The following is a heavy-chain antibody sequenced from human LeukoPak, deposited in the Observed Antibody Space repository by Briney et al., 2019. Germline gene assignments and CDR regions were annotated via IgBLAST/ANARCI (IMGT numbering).Heavy chain of an antibody. CDR2: IYTSGST. CDR1: GGSISSYY. J-gene: IGHJ4*02. Sequence: PSETLSLTCTVSGGSISSYYWSWIRQPAGKGLEWIGRIYTSGSTNYNPSLKSRVTMSVDTSKNQFSLKLSSVTAADTAVYYCARTQTFSCTNGVCTHSEHFDYWGQGTLVTVSS. D-gene: IGHD2-8*01. CDR3: ARTQTFSCTNGVCTHSEHFDY. V-gene: IGHV4-4*07.